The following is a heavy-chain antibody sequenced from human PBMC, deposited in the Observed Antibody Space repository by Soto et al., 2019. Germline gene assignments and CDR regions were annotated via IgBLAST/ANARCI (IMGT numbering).Heavy chain of an antibody. Sequence: PGESLKISCKGSGYTFSKYWIGWVRQTPGKGLEWMGMIYPGDSDARYSPSVEGQVTFSVDKSINTAYLQWNSLKASDTAIYYCARQGGEYNTMSDYWGQGALVTVSS. V-gene: IGHV5-51*01. J-gene: IGHJ4*02. CDR2: IYPGDSDA. CDR1: GYTFSKYW. D-gene: IGHD3-10*01. CDR3: ARQGGEYNTMSDY.